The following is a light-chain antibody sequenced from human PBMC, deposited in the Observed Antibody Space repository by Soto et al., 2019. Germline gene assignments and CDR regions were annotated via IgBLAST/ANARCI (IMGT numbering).Light chain of an antibody. CDR2: DVS. Sequence: QSVLTQPASVSGPPGQSIAISCTGTSSEVGSHDLVSWYQQQSGKVTKLIIYDVSSRPSGVSNRFSGSKSGNTASLTISGLQAEDEADYYCSSFTSTTTYVFGTGTKVTVL. V-gene: IGLV2-14*02. CDR1: SSEVGSHDL. CDR3: SSFTSTTTYV. J-gene: IGLJ1*01.